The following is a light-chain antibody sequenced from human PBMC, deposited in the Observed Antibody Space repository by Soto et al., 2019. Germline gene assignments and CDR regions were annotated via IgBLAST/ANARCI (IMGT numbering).Light chain of an antibody. CDR2: DAY. CDR3: QQRSALPLT. J-gene: IGKJ4*01. CDR1: QSVRGY. V-gene: IGKV3-11*01. Sequence: IVLTQSPATLSLSPGERATLSCRASQSVRGYLAWYQQKLGQAPRLLISDAYNRAVGVPARFSGSGSGADFPITLSSLEPEDYTFYYCQQRSALPLTFGGGTNVEIQ.